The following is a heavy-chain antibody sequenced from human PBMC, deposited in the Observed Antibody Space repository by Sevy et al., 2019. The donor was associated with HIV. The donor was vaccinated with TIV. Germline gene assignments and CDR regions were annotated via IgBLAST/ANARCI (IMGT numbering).Heavy chain of an antibody. J-gene: IGHJ4*02. CDR1: GKTLTQLS. CDR3: ATTKDYYESRGSPFDY. V-gene: IGHV1-24*01. Sequence: ASVKVSCKVSGKTLTQLSMHWVRQAPGKGLEWMGSYDPEDDKRIYAQKFQGRVTMTEDTSTDTAYMELRILRSEDTAVYYCATTKDYYESRGSPFDYRGQGTLVTVSS. D-gene: IGHD3-22*01. CDR2: YDPEDDKR.